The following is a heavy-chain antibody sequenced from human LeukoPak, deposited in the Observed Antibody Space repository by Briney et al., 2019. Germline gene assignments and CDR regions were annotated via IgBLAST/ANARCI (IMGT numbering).Heavy chain of an antibody. D-gene: IGHD3-16*01. J-gene: IGHJ3*02. CDR1: GGSISSYY. CDR3: ARPTTPLIFAFDI. Sequence: KPSETLSLTCTVSGGSISSYYWSWIRQPPGKGLEWIGYIYYSGSTNYNPSLKGRVTISVDTSKNQFSLKLSSVTAADTAVYYCARPTTPLIFAFDIWGQGTMVTVSS. CDR2: IYYSGST. V-gene: IGHV4-59*01.